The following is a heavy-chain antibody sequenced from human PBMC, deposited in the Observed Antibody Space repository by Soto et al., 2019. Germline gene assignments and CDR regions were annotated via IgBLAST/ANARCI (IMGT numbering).Heavy chain of an antibody. CDR3: ARQGDTALGTPFYFDY. Sequence: PGESLKISCKGSGYNFRTYWIGWVRQLPGKGLEWMGIIKPGDSDTRYSPSFQGQVTISADNSITTVYLQWSSLRASDTAMYFCARQGDTALGTPFYFDYWGQGTLVTVSS. V-gene: IGHV5-51*01. CDR1: GYNFRTYW. CDR2: IKPGDSDT. D-gene: IGHD5-18*01. J-gene: IGHJ4*02.